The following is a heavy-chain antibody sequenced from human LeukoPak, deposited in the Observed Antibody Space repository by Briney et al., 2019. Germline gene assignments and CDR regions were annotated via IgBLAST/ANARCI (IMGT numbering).Heavy chain of an antibody. CDR1: GFTFSSYA. CDR3: ARDRGIFGVDNWFDP. CDR2: ISGSGGST. D-gene: IGHD3-3*01. J-gene: IGHJ5*02. Sequence: GRSLRLSCAASGFTFSSYAMSWVRQAPGKGLEWVSAISGSGGSTYYADSVKGRFTISRDNSKNTLYLQMNSLRAEDTAVYYCARDRGIFGVDNWFDPWGQGTLVTVSS. V-gene: IGHV3-23*01.